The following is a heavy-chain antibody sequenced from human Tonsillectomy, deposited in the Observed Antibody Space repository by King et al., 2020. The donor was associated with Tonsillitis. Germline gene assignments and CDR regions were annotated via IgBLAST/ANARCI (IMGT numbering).Heavy chain of an antibody. V-gene: IGHV1-8*02. CDR1: GYTFTSYG. D-gene: IGHD3-10*01. CDR2: MNPNSGNT. J-gene: IGHJ4*02. CDR3: ATAALVISSYLPDY. Sequence: VQLVQSGAEVKKPGASVKVSCKASGYTFTSYGINWVRQATGQGLEWMGWMNPNSGNTGYAQKFQGRVTMTRNTSISTAYMELSSLRSEDTAVYYCATAALVISSYLPDYWGQGTLVTVSS.